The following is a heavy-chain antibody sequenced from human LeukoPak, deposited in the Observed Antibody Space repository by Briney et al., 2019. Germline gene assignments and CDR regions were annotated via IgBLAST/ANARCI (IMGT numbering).Heavy chain of an antibody. CDR1: GFIFDVCA. CDR3: AKGHTAHDAFDI. CDR2: ISWNSGSI. Sequence: GGSLRLSCAAWGFIFDVCAMQGPRRAPGKGVEWVSGISWNSGSIGYADSVKGRFTISRDNAKNSLYLQMNSLRAEDTALYYCAKGHTAHDAFDIWGQGTMVTVSS. V-gene: IGHV3-9*01. J-gene: IGHJ3*02. D-gene: IGHD4-17*01.